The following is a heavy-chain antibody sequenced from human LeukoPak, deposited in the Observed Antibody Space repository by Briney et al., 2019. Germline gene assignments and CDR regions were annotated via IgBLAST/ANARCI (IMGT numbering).Heavy chain of an antibody. V-gene: IGHV4-39*07. J-gene: IGHJ3*02. CDR1: GGSISSSSYY. D-gene: IGHD3-22*01. Sequence: PSETLSLTCTVSGGSISSSSYYWGWIRQPPGKGLEWIGSIYYSGSTYYNPSLKSRVTISVDTSKNQFSLKQSSVTAADTAVYYCATYRSGISDAFDIWGQGTMVTVSS. CDR3: ATYRSGISDAFDI. CDR2: IYYSGST.